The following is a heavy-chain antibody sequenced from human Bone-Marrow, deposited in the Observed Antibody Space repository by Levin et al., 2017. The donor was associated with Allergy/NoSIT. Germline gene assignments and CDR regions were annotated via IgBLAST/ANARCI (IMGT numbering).Heavy chain of an antibody. CDR1: GFTFNNAW. J-gene: IGHJ4*02. CDR2: IKSKSDGGTI. V-gene: IGHV3-15*01. CDR3: TRHRGCSSISCYFDY. Sequence: SCAASGFTFNNAWMSWVRQVPGKGLEWVGRIKSKSDGGTIDYAAPVKDRFTISRDDSRNTLYLQMNSLKSEDTALYYCTRHRGCSSISCYFDYWGRGTLVTVSS. D-gene: IGHD2-2*01.